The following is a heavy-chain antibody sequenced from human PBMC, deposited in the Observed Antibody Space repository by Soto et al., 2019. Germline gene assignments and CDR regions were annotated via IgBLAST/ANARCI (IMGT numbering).Heavy chain of an antibody. CDR2: ISGSGGST. CDR3: AKKIGRGVTPRLDY. D-gene: IGHD3-10*01. Sequence: EVQLLESGGGLVQPGGSLRLSCAASGFTFSSYAMSWVRQAPGKGLEWVSAISGSGGSTYYADSVKGRFTISRDNTKNTLYLQMNSLRAEDTAVYYCAKKIGRGVTPRLDYWGQGTLVTVSS. CDR1: GFTFSSYA. J-gene: IGHJ4*02. V-gene: IGHV3-23*01.